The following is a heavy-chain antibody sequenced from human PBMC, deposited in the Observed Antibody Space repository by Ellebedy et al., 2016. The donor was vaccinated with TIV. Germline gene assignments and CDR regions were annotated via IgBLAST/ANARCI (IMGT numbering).Heavy chain of an antibody. J-gene: IGHJ4*02. Sequence: KVSCKASGYTFTSYGIGWVRQMPGKGLEWMGIIHPGDSETRYSPSFQGQVTISGDKSISTAYLQWSSLKASDTAMYYCARFTSDYSGDWFGRAFDHWGQGTLVTVSS. CDR1: GYTFTSYG. D-gene: IGHD2-21*02. CDR3: ARFTSDYSGDWFGRAFDH. CDR2: IHPGDSET. V-gene: IGHV5-51*01.